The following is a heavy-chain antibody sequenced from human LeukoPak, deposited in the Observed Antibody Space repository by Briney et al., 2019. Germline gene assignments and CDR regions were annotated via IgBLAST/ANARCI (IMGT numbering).Heavy chain of an antibody. Sequence: QTGGSLRLSCAASGFTFSSYGMHWVRQAPGKGLEWVSAISGSGGSTYYADSVKGRFTISRDNSKNTLYLQMNSLRAEDTAVYYCAKDHYDSSGYYYVTPYAAFDIWGQGTMVTVSS. J-gene: IGHJ3*02. V-gene: IGHV3-23*01. CDR2: ISGSGGST. CDR1: GFTFSSYG. D-gene: IGHD3-22*01. CDR3: AKDHYDSSGYYYVTPYAAFDI.